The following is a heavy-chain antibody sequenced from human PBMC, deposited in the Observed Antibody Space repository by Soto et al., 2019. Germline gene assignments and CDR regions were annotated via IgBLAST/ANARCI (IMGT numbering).Heavy chain of an antibody. CDR1: GGSFSGYY. CDR2: INHSGST. CDR3: ASPQSSYDY. J-gene: IGHJ4*02. D-gene: IGHD3-10*01. V-gene: IGHV4-34*01. Sequence: SETLSLTCAVYGGSFSGYYWSCIRQPPRKGLQWIGEINHSGSTNYNTSLKRRVTISVDTSKEKFSLKLSSVTGADTAVYYCASPQSSYDYWGQGTVVTVSS.